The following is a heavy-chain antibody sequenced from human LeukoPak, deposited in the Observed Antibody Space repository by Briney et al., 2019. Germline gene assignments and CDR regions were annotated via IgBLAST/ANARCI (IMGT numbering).Heavy chain of an antibody. CDR2: ISGSGGST. CDR1: GFXFSDYS. Sequence: GGSLRLSCAASGFXFSDYSINWVRQGPGKGLEWVSAISGSGGSTDYADSVKGRFTISRDNSKNTLYLQMNSLRAEDTAVYYCAKPQLMILVVTTMDYWGQGTLVTVSS. V-gene: IGHV3-23*01. J-gene: IGHJ4*02. CDR3: AKPQLMILVVTTMDY. D-gene: IGHD3-22*01.